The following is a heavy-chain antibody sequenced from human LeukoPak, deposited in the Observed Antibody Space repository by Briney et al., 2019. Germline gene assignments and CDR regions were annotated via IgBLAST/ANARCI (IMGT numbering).Heavy chain of an antibody. CDR1: GYTFTGYY. Sequence: ASVKVSCKASGYTFTGYYMHWVRQAPGQGLEWMGWINPNSGSTNYAQKFQGRVTMTRDTSISTAYMELSRLRSDDTAVYYCARTARRITMVRGVTAGQNWFDPWGQGTLVTVSS. V-gene: IGHV1-2*02. CDR3: ARTARRITMVRGVTAGQNWFDP. J-gene: IGHJ5*02. D-gene: IGHD3-10*01. CDR2: INPNSGST.